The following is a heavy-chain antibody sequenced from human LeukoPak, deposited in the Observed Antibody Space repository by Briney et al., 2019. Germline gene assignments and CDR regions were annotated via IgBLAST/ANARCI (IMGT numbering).Heavy chain of an antibody. D-gene: IGHD5-18*01. CDR1: GYTFTGYY. Sequence: GASVKVSCKASGYTFTGYYMHWVRQAPGQGLEWMGWINPNSGGTNYAQKFQGRVTMTRDTSISTAYMELSRLRSDDTAVYYCAKQRGYSYGLGLVPDYWGQGTLVTVSS. CDR3: AKQRGYSYGLGLVPDY. CDR2: INPNSGGT. V-gene: IGHV1-2*02. J-gene: IGHJ4*02.